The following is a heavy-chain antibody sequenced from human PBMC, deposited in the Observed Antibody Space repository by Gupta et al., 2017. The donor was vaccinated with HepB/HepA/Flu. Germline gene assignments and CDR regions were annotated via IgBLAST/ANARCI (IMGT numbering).Heavy chain of an antibody. CDR2: IYYSGST. CDR1: GGSLSGSSNY. V-gene: IGHV4-39*02. Sequence: QLQLQESGPGLVKPSETLSLTCIVSGGSLSGSSNYWGWIRQPPGKGLEWIGSIYYSGSTHYNLALKSRVSMSVDTSKNSFSLKVTSVTAADTAIYYCVTNVTGNVVVSGDRSNTWFDPWGQGILVTVSS. CDR3: VTNVTGNVVVSGDRSNTWFDP. D-gene: IGHD2-15*01. J-gene: IGHJ5*02.